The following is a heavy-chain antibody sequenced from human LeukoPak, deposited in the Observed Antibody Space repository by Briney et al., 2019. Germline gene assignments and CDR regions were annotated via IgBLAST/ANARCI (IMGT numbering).Heavy chain of an antibody. CDR2: INPSGST. CDR1: GGSFSGYY. J-gene: IGHJ4*02. CDR3: SSGTTFDY. V-gene: IGHV4-34*01. D-gene: IGHD1-1*01. Sequence: SETLSLTCAVYGGSFSGYYWSWIRQPPGKGLEWIGEINPSGSTNYNPSLKSRVTISVDTSKNQFSLKLSSVTAADTAVYYCSSGTTFDYWGQGTLVTVSS.